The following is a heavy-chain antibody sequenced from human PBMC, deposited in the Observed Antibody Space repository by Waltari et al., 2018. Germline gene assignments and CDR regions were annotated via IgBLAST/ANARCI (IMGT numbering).Heavy chain of an antibody. CDR2: ISYDGSNK. Sequence: QVQLVESGGGVVQPGRSLRLSCAASGFTFSSYAMHWVRQAPGKGLEWVAVISYDGSNKYYADSVKGRFTISRDNSKNTLYLQMNSLRAEDTAVYYCAKDDLQQQLVPYFDYWGQGTLVTVSS. CDR3: AKDDLQQQLVPYFDY. D-gene: IGHD6-13*01. CDR1: GFTFSSYA. J-gene: IGHJ4*02. V-gene: IGHV3-30-3*01.